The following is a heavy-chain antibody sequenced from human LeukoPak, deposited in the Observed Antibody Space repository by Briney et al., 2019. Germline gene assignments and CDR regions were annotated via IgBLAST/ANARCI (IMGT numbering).Heavy chain of an antibody. CDR2: MNPNSGGS. CDR1: GYTFTGYY. J-gene: IGHJ4*02. CDR3: AREESGGYFDY. V-gene: IGHV1-2*02. D-gene: IGHD2-8*02. Sequence: ASVKVSCKTSGYTFTGYYMHWVRQAPGQGLEWMGWMNPNSGGSNYAQKFQGRVTMTRDTSTTTVYMELSSLRSEDTAVYYCAREESGGYFDYWGQGTLVTVSS.